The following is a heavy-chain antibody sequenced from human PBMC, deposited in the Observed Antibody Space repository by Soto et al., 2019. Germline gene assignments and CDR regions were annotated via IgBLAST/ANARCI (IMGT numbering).Heavy chain of an antibody. CDR3: ARNPDVCTAKGGGGDVFDV. CDR1: SGSIFTTNW. CDR2: IYHSGSP. Sequence: QVQLQESGPGLVKPSGTLSLTCAASSGSIFTTNWWSWVRQSPGRGLQWIGDIYHSGSPKYNPSLKGRVSISRDKSKDRFFLNLTTVTAADTAVYYCARNPDVCTAKGGGGDVFDVWGQGTMVTVSA. J-gene: IGHJ3*01. D-gene: IGHD3-16*01. V-gene: IGHV4-4*02.